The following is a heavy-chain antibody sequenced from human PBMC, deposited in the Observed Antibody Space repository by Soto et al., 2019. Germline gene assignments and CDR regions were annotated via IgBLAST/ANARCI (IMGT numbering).Heavy chain of an antibody. J-gene: IGHJ4*02. D-gene: IGHD3-10*01. V-gene: IGHV3-30*18. CDR2: ISYDGSNK. Sequence: PGGSKILSCAAAGLTFSSYCMHWVRQAPGKGLEWVAVISYDGSNKYYADSVKGRFTISRDNSKNTLYLQMNSLRAEDTAVYYCANSYGSGDENFDYWGQGTLVTVSS. CDR1: GLTFSSYC. CDR3: ANSYGSGDENFDY.